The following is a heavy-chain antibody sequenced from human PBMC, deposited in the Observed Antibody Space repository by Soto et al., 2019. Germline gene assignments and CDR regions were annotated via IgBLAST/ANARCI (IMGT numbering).Heavy chain of an antibody. V-gene: IGHV4-39*02. J-gene: IGHJ6*02. CDR2: IYYSGST. Sequence: PSETLSLTCTVSGGSISSSSYYWGWIRQPPGKGLEWTGSIYYSGSTYYNPSLKSRVTISVDTSKNQFSLKLSSVTAADTAVYYCARDRDCSSTSCYRYYYYGMDVWGQGTTVTVS. D-gene: IGHD2-2*01. CDR1: GGSISSSSYY. CDR3: ARDRDCSSTSCYRYYYYGMDV.